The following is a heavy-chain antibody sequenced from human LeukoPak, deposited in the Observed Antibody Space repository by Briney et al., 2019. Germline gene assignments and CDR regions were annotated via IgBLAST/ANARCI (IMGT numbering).Heavy chain of an antibody. Sequence: PSETLSLTCTVSDGSIGAYYWSWIRQPPGKGLGWIGHISSSGTTNFNPSLNSRASISINTSMNQFSLKLRSVTAADTAIYFCARRGGSVSYLFDYWGQGALVAVSS. J-gene: IGHJ4*02. CDR2: ISSSGTT. V-gene: IGHV4-59*08. D-gene: IGHD3-10*01. CDR3: ARRGGSVSYLFDY. CDR1: DGSIGAYY.